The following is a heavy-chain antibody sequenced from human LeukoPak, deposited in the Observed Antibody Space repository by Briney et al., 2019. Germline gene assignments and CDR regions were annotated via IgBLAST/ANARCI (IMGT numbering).Heavy chain of an antibody. Sequence: SQTLSLTCTVSGGSISSGSYYWSWIRQPAGKGLEWIGRFYTSGSTNYNPSLKSRVTISVDTSKNQFSLKLTSVTAADTAVYYCARGTFGNWNVPTPFDYWGQGTLVTVSS. CDR3: ARGTFGNWNVPTPFDY. V-gene: IGHV4-61*02. D-gene: IGHD1-20*01. J-gene: IGHJ4*02. CDR1: GGSISSGSYY. CDR2: FYTSGST.